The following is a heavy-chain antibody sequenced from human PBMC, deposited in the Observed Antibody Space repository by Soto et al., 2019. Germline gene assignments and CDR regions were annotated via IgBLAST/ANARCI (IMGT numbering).Heavy chain of an antibody. CDR2: IYYSGST. CDR3: AFLNFDGIDY. D-gene: IGHD3-9*01. J-gene: IGHJ4*02. V-gene: IGHV4-59*01. CDR1: GGSISSYY. Sequence: LSLTCTVSGGSISSYYWSWIRQPPGKGLEWIGYIYYSGSTNYNPSLKSRVTISVDTSKNQFSLKLSSVTAADTAVYYCAFLNFDGIDYWGQGTLVTVSS.